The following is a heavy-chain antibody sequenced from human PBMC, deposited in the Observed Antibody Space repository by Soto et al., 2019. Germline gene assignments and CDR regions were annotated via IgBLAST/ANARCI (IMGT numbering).Heavy chain of an antibody. V-gene: IGHV1-69*12. Sequence: QVQLVQSGAEVKKPGSSVKVSCKASGGAFSDYAFSWVRQAPGQGLEWLGGIMPIFRAPDDAQKFQGRVTITADAFTRTGYMEMNSLRSEDTAVYYCASWLKGPDIGNYYYGMDVWGQGTTVTVS. CDR1: GGAFSDYA. J-gene: IGHJ6*02. D-gene: IGHD2-15*01. CDR3: ASWLKGPDIGNYYYGMDV. CDR2: IMPIFRAP.